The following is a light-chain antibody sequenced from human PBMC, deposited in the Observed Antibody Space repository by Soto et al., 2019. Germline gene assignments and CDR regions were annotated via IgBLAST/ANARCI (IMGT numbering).Light chain of an antibody. CDR2: DAS. V-gene: IGKV3-11*01. CDR3: QQRSNWLT. Sequence: EIVLTQSPATLSLSPGERATLSCRASQSVSSYSAWYQQKPGQAPMLLIYDASNRATGIPARFSGSGSGTDFTLTISSLEPEDFAVYYCQQRSNWLTFGGGTKVEIK. CDR1: QSVSSY. J-gene: IGKJ4*01.